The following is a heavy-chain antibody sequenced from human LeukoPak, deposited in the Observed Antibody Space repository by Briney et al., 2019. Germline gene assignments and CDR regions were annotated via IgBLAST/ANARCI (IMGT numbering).Heavy chain of an antibody. D-gene: IGHD2-2*01. V-gene: IGHV3-30*18. CDR1: GFTFSSYG. Sequence: GRSLRLSCAASGFTFSSYGMHWVRQAPGKGLEWVAVILYDGSNKYYADSVKGRFTISRDNSKNTLYLQMNSLRAEDTAVYYCAKGGYCSSTSCYALDYWGQGTLVTVSS. J-gene: IGHJ4*02. CDR2: ILYDGSNK. CDR3: AKGGYCSSTSCYALDY.